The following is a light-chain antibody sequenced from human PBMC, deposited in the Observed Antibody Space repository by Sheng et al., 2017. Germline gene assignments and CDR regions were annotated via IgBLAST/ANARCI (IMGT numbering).Light chain of an antibody. CDR1: QSVSSY. Sequence: EIVLTQSPATLSLSPGERATLSCRASQSVSSYLGWYQQKPGQAPRLLIYDSSKRATGIPDRFSGSGSGTDFTLTISSLETEDFATYFCQQYYDHPSFGQGTRLEIQ. J-gene: IGKJ2*01. V-gene: IGKV3-11*01. CDR3: QQYYDHPS. CDR2: DSS.